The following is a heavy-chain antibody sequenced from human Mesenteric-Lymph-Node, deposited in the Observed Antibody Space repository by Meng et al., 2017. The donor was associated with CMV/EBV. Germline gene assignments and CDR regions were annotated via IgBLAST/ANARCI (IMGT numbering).Heavy chain of an antibody. V-gene: IGHV4-59*01. CDR3: ARNFGLHDY. Sequence: LSITCTVSGGSISSYYWSWIRQPPGKGLEWIGYIYYSGSTNYNPSLKSRVTISVDTSKNQFSLKLSSVTAADTAVYYCARNFGLHDYWGQGTLVTVSS. D-gene: IGHD3-3*01. CDR2: IYYSGST. J-gene: IGHJ4*02. CDR1: GGSISSYY.